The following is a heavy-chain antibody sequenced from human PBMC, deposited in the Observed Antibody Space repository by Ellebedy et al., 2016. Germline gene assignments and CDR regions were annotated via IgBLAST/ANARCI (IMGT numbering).Heavy chain of an antibody. Sequence: GESLKISCKGSGYSFSTYWIGWVRQLPGKGLEWMGIIYPGDSDTRYSPSFQGQVTISVDKSISTAYLQWSSLKASDTAMYYCARGRGYSYGYGDYWGQGTLVTVSS. CDR1: GYSFSTYW. D-gene: IGHD5-18*01. V-gene: IGHV5-51*01. CDR3: ARGRGYSYGYGDY. CDR2: IYPGDSDT. J-gene: IGHJ4*02.